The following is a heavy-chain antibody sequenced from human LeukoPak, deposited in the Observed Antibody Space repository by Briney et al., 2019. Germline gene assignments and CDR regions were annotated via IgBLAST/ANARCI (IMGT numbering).Heavy chain of an antibody. CDR2: IYYSGST. Sequence: PSETLSLTCTVSGGSISSYYWSWIRQPPGKGLEWIGYIYYSGSTNYNPSLKSRVTISVDTSKKQFALKRRSVTAADTAVYYCARVELLGSSGWPFDYWGQGTLVTVSS. J-gene: IGHJ4*02. D-gene: IGHD6-19*01. CDR3: ARVELLGSSGWPFDY. V-gene: IGHV4-59*01. CDR1: GGSISSYY.